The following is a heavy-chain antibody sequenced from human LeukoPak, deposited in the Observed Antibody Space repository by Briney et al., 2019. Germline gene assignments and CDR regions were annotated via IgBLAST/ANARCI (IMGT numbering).Heavy chain of an antibody. CDR2: ISSSNTYT. CDR1: GLTFSSYT. J-gene: IGHJ4*02. D-gene: IGHD4-17*01. CDR3: ASRNDYGSFEY. V-gene: IGHV3-21*05. Sequence: KAGGSLRLSCAASGLTFSSYTMNWVRQVPGKGLEWVSYISSSNTYTKYADSVKGRFTISRDNAKNSLYLQMNSLGAEDTAVYYCASRNDYGSFEYWGQGTLVTVSS.